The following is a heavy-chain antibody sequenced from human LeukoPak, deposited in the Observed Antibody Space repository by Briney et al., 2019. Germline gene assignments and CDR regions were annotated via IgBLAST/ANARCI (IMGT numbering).Heavy chain of an antibody. J-gene: IGHJ4*02. V-gene: IGHV3-66*01. CDR1: GFTFSNAW. CDR2: IYSAGTT. CDR3: AIARLNYYDSSGYGY. D-gene: IGHD3-22*01. Sequence: GGSLRLSCAASGFTFSNAWMSWVRQAPGKGLEWVSVIYSAGTTYYADSVKGRFTISRDNSKNTVYLQMNSLRAEDTAVYYCAIARLNYYDSSGYGYWGQGTLVTVSS.